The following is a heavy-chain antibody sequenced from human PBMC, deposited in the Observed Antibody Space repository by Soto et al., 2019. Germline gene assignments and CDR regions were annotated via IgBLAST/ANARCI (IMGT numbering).Heavy chain of an antibody. J-gene: IGHJ6*02. CDR2: ISSSGSSI. V-gene: IGHV3-11*01. Sequence: PGGSLRLSCAASGFTFSDYYMSWIRQAPGKGLEWVSYISSSGSSIYYADSVKGRFTISRDNAKNSLYLQMNSLRAEDTAVYYCARALNPTAMYYYYGMDAWGQGTTVTVSS. CDR1: GFTFSDYY. CDR3: ARALNPTAMYYYYGMDA. D-gene: IGHD5-18*01.